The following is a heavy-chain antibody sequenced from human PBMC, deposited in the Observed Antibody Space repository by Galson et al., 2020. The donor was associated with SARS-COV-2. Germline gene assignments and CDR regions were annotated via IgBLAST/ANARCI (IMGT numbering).Heavy chain of an antibody. J-gene: IGHJ6*02. CDR2: IWYDGSNK. Sequence: GGSLRLSCAASGFTFSSYGMHGVRQAPGKGLEWVAVIWYDGSNKYYADSVKGRFTISRDNSKNTLYLQMNSLRAEDTAVYYCARDGIFGVVTGLDVWGQGTTVTVSS. V-gene: IGHV3-33*01. CDR1: GFTFSSYG. CDR3: ARDGIFGVVTGLDV. D-gene: IGHD3-3*01.